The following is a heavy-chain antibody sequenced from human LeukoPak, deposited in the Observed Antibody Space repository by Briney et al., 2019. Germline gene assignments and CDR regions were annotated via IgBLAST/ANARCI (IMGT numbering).Heavy chain of an antibody. V-gene: IGHV3-11*04. CDR2: ISSSSSTI. CDR1: GFTFSDYY. D-gene: IGHD3-22*01. J-gene: IGHJ5*02. CDR3: ARVYDSSGYYYYRWFDP. Sequence: PGGSLRLSCAASGFTFSDYYMSWIRQAPGKGLEWVSYISSSSSTIYYADSVKGRFTISRDNAKNSLYLQMNSLRAEDTAVYYCARVYDSSGYYYYRWFDPWGQGTLVTVSS.